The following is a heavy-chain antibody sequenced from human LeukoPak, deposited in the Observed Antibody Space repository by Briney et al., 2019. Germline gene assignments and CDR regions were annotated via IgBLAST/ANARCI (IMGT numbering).Heavy chain of an antibody. Sequence: SQTPSLTCTVSGGSISSGGYYWSWIRQPPGKGLEWIGYIYYSGSTNYNPSLKSRVTISVDTSKNQFSLKLSSVTAADTAVYYCARDRVLGYMDVWGKGTTVTVSS. CDR1: GGSISSGGYY. J-gene: IGHJ6*03. V-gene: IGHV4-61*08. CDR3: ARDRVLGYMDV. D-gene: IGHD3-3*01. CDR2: IYYSGST.